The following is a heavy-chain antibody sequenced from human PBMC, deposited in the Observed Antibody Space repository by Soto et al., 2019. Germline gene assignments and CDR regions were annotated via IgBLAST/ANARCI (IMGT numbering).Heavy chain of an antibody. J-gene: IGHJ4*02. D-gene: IGHD4-4*01. CDR1: GGSISGYY. V-gene: IGHV4-59*01. Sequence: PSETLSLTCTVSGGSISGYYWSWIRQPPGKGLEWIGYIYYSGSTNYNPSLKSRVTISVDTSKNQFSLKLSSVTAADTAVYYCARDSDYSNYRFDYWGQGTLVTVSS. CDR2: IYYSGST. CDR3: ARDSDYSNYRFDY.